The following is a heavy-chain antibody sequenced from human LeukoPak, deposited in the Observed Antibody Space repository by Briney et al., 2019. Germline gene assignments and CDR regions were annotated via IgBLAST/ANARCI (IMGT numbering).Heavy chain of an antibody. CDR3: ARDITPFNNRPTGIDY. J-gene: IGHJ4*02. V-gene: IGHV3-21*01. Sequence: GGSLRLSCAASGFTFSSYSMNWVRQAPGKGLEWVSSISSSSSYIYYADSVKGRFTISRDNAKNSLYLQMNSLRAEDTAVYYCARDITPFNNRPTGIDYWGQGTLVTVSS. D-gene: IGHD1-14*01. CDR2: ISSSSSYI. CDR1: GFTFSSYS.